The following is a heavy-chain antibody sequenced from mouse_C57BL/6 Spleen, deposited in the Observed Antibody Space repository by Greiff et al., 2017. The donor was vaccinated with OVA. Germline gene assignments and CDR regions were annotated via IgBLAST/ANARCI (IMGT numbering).Heavy chain of an antibody. D-gene: IGHD2-1*01. CDR3: ATNGNGARDD. J-gene: IGHJ4*01. CDR2: INPNNGGT. Sequence: VQLQQSGPELVKPGASVKISCKASGYTFTDYYMNWVKQSHGKSLEWIGDINPNNGGTSYNQKFKGKATLTVDKSSSTAYLELRSLTSEDSALFYGATNGNGARDDWGKGTTGT. V-gene: IGHV1-26*01. CDR1: GYTFTDYY.